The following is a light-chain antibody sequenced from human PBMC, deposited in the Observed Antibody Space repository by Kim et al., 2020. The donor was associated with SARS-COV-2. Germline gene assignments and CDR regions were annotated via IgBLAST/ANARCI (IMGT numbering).Light chain of an antibody. CDR1: TSTMSHNS. J-gene: IGLJ3*02. CDR3: ATWDGSLTAGV. V-gene: IGLV1-51*01. CDR2: DIL. Sequence: GENISISRSGRTSTMSHNSVSWYPQIPGKAPRLLIYDILQRPSGVPDRFSGSKSGTTATLDITGLQPGDEANYYCATWDGSLTAGVFGGGTKVTVL.